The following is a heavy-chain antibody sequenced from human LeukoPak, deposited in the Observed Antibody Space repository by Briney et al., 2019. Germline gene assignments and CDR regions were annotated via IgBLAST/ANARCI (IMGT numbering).Heavy chain of an antibody. Sequence: GGSLRLSCAASGFTFSSYGMHWVRQAPGKGLEWVAVISYDGSNKYYADSVKGRFTISRDNSKNTLYLQMNSLRAEDTAVYYCAKGMTTVTINWFDPWGQGTLVAVSS. CDR2: ISYDGSNK. V-gene: IGHV3-30*18. D-gene: IGHD4-17*01. J-gene: IGHJ5*02. CDR3: AKGMTTVTINWFDP. CDR1: GFTFSSYG.